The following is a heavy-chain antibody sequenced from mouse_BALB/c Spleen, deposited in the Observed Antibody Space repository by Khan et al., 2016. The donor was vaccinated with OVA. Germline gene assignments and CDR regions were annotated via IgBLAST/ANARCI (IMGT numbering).Heavy chain of an antibody. CDR3: ARSNYYGSRLYAMDY. CDR2: IGPGSGST. D-gene: IGHD1-1*01. CDR1: GYTFTSYW. Sequence: DLVKPGASVKLSCKASGYTFTSYWINWIKQRPGQGLEWIGRIGPGSGSTSYTEMFTGKATLTVDTTSSTAYIQLSSLSSEDSAVYFCARSNYYGSRLYAMDYWDQGTSVTVSA. J-gene: IGHJ4*01. V-gene: IGHV1S41*01.